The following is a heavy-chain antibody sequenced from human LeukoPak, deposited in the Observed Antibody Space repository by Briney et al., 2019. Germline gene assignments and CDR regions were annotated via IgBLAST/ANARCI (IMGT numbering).Heavy chain of an antibody. D-gene: IGHD4/OR15-4a*01. CDR2: ISGSGDYT. CDR1: GFNFKDYA. J-gene: IGHJ2*01. V-gene: IGHV3-23*01. CDR3: AKGQDANYLPLDL. Sequence: GGSLGLSCAASGFNFKDYAMTWVRQAPGKGLEWVLSISGSGDYTYYADSVKGRFTISRDNSKDTLYLQVNSLRAEDMAVFYCAKGQDANYLPLDLWGRGTLVTVSS.